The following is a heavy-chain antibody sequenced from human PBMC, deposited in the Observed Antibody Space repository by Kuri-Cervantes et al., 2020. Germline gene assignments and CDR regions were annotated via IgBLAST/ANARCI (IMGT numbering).Heavy chain of an antibody. D-gene: IGHD3-3*01. J-gene: IGHJ4*02. CDR2: IYNSGST. CDR1: GGSI. CDR3: ARARSRDFFGAFLDY. V-gene: IGHV4-59*12. Sequence: SETLSLTCTVSGGSIWSWIRQPPGKGLEWIGYIYNSGSTNYNPSLKSRVTISVDTSKNQFSLKLSSVTAADTAVYYCARARSRDFFGAFLDYWGQGTLVTVSS.